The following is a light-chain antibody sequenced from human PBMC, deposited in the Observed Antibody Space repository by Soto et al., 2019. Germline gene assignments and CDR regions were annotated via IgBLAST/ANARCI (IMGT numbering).Light chain of an antibody. V-gene: IGKV1-5*01. CDR1: QSISSW. CDR3: QQYNSYSWT. Sequence: DIQLTQSPSFLSASVGDRVTINCRASQSISSWLAWYQQKPGKAPKLLIYDASSLESGVPSRFSGSGSGTEFTLTISSLQPDDFATYYCQQYNSYSWTFGQGTKVDIK. J-gene: IGKJ1*01. CDR2: DAS.